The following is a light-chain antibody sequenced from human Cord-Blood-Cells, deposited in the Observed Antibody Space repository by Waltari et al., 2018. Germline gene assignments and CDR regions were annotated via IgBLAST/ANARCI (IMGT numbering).Light chain of an antibody. V-gene: IGLV2-8*01. J-gene: IGLJ2*01. Sequence: QSALTQPPSASGPPGPSVTISGTGTSSDAGVYNYVCWYQLHPGKAPKPMIYEVSKRPSGVPDRFSGSKSGNTASLTVSGLQAEDEADYYCSSYAGSNNVVFGGGTKLTVL. CDR2: EVS. CDR1: SSDAGVYNY. CDR3: SSYAGSNNVV.